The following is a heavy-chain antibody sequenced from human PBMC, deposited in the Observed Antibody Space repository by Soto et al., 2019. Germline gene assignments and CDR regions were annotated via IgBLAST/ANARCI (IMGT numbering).Heavy chain of an antibody. J-gene: IGHJ6*01. D-gene: IGHD3-9*01. Sequence: SETLSLTCTVSGDSIRSGNHYWSWIRQPPGKGLEWIGYIYYSGSTYYSPSLKSRVTISVDTSKNQFSLKLNSVTAADTAVYYWARGDILTVYRCRDCWGQGTT. CDR1: GDSIRSGNHY. CDR3: ARGDILTVYRCRDC. CDR2: IYYSGST. V-gene: IGHV4-30-4*01.